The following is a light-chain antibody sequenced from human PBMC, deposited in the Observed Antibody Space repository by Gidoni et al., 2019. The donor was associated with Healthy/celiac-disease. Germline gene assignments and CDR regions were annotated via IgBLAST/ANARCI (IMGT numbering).Light chain of an antibody. CDR3: RQSYSTSLT. V-gene: IGKV1-39*01. CDR2: AAS. CDR1: QSTSSY. Sequence: DIKMTQSPSSLSASVGDRVTITCRASQSTSSYLNWNQQKPGKAPKLLIYAASSLQSGVPSRFSGSGSGTDFTLTISSLQPEDFATYYCRQSYSTSLTFGGGTKVEIK. J-gene: IGKJ4*01.